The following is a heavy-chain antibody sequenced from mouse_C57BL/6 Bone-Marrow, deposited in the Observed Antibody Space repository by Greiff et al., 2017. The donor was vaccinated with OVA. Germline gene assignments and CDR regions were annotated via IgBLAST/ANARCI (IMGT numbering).Heavy chain of an antibody. V-gene: IGHV1-52*01. Sequence: QVQLQQPGAELVRPGSSVKLSCKASGYTFTSYWMHWVKQRPIQGLEWIGNIDPSDSDTHYNQKFKDKATLTVDKLSSTAYMQLSSLTSEDSTVYYCASFTTVVAKGSYAMDYWGKGTSVTVSS. J-gene: IGHJ4*01. D-gene: IGHD1-1*01. CDR1: GYTFTSYW. CDR2: IDPSDSDT. CDR3: ASFTTVVAKGSYAMDY.